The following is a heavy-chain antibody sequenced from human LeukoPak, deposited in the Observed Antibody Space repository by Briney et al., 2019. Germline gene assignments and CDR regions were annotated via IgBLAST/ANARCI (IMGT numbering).Heavy chain of an antibody. CDR2: ISAYNGNT. Sequence: GASVKVSCKASGYTFTSYGISWVRQAPGQGLEWMGWISAYNGNTYYAQKLQGRVTMTTDTSTSTAYMELRSLRSDDTAVYYCARVYCSSTSCLEADYWGQGTLVTVSS. J-gene: IGHJ4*02. CDR1: GYTFTSYG. V-gene: IGHV1-18*04. D-gene: IGHD2-2*01. CDR3: ARVYCSSTSCLEADY.